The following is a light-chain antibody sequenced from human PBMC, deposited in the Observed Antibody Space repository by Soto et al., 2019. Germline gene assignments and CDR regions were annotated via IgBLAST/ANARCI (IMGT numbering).Light chain of an antibody. CDR2: TTS. J-gene: IGKJ2*01. V-gene: IGKV1-39*01. Sequence: DIQLPQSPSSLSASVGDRVTITCRASHSISTNLNWYQQKPGKAPSLLIYTTSSLQSGVPSRFSVSGSGTDFTLTIGGLQPADFAIYYYQQSYSSPYTLGLGTQVQIK. CDR1: HSISTN. CDR3: QQSYSSPYT.